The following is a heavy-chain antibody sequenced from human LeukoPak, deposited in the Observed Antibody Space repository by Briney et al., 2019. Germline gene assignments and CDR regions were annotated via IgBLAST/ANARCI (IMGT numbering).Heavy chain of an antibody. CDR3: ARDKNWGDY. D-gene: IGHD7-27*01. CDR2: ISSSSNTI. J-gene: IGHJ4*02. CDR1: GFTFSSYS. Sequence: GGSLRLSCVASGFTFSSYSMNWVRQAPGKGLEWVSYISSSSNTIYYADSVKGRFTISRDNAKNSLYLQMNSLRAADTAVYYCARDKNWGDYWGQGTLVTVSS. V-gene: IGHV3-48*01.